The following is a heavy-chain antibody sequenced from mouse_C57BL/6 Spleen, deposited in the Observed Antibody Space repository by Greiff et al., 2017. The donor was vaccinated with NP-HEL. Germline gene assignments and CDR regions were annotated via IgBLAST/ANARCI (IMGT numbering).Heavy chain of an antibody. J-gene: IGHJ2*01. CDR1: GYTFTSYW. D-gene: IGHD1-1*01. CDR2: IDPSDSYT. CDR3: AREAYYDSRGNYYFDY. V-gene: IGHV1-69*01. Sequence: QVQLQQPGAELVMPGASVKLSCKASGYTFTSYWTHWVKQRPGQGLEWIGEIDPSDSYTNYNQKFKGKSTLTVDKSSSTAYMQLSSLTSEDSAVYYCAREAYYDSRGNYYFDYWGQGTTLTVSS.